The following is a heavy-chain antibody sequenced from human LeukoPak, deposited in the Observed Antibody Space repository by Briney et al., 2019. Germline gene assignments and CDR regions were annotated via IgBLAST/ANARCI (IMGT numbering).Heavy chain of an antibody. CDR1: GHSFSSYT. V-gene: IGHV3-48*01. D-gene: IGHD3-10*01. Sequence: PGGSLRLSCAASGHSFSSYTMMWVRQAPGKGLELISYISSKSRTVYYADSVKGRFTISRDNAKNSLYLQMNSLRAEDTAVYYCARVGIGFVDYYYYYYMDVWGKGTTVTVSS. CDR2: ISSKSRTV. J-gene: IGHJ6*03. CDR3: ARVGIGFVDYYYYYYMDV.